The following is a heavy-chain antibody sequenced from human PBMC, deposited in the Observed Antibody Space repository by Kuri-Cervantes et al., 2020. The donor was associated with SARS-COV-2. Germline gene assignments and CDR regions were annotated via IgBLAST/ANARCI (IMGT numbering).Heavy chain of an antibody. Sequence: GESLKISCAASGFTFRNYGMHWVRQAPGKGLEWVAVIWYDGTNKYYEDSVKGRFIISRDNSKGTLYLQMNSMRAEDTAVYYCAKDPAGGLNWFDPWGQGTLVTVSS. CDR2: IWYDGTNK. D-gene: IGHD6-13*01. CDR3: AKDPAGGLNWFDP. CDR1: GFTFRNYG. J-gene: IGHJ5*02. V-gene: IGHV3-33*06.